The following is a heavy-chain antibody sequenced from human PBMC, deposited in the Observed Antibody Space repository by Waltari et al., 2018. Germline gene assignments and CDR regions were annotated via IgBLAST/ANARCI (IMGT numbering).Heavy chain of an antibody. Sequence: QAQLQELGPGQVKPSETLSFRCAVSGDSISTSTFYWGWVRQPPGKGLDGVGSVYYNGYKFYNPSLNSRLTLSMDTSNNHFSLSLTSVTAADTAVYYCVRQRSADFWSGYFDLWGQGTLVTVSS. J-gene: IGHJ4*02. CDR1: GDSISTSTFY. V-gene: IGHV4-39*01. CDR2: VYYNGYK. CDR3: VRQRSADFWSGYFDL. D-gene: IGHD3-3*01.